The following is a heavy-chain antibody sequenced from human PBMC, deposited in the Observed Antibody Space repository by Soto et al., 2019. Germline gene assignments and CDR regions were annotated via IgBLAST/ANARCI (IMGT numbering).Heavy chain of an antibody. CDR2: ISGSSSTT. CDR3: AKNQERELPRVIDF. J-gene: IGHJ4*02. Sequence: LRLSCAASGFTFSSYAMSWVRQAPGRGLEWVSAISGSSSTTYYADSVKGRFTISRDRSKNTLYLQMSSLRAEDTALYYCAKNQERELPRVIDFWGQGTLVTVSS. V-gene: IGHV3-23*01. CDR1: GFTFSSYA. D-gene: IGHD1-7*01.